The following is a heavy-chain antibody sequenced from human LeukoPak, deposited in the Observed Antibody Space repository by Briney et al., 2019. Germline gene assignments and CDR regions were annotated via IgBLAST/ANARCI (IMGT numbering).Heavy chain of an antibody. CDR3: ASGLPVPAALDY. J-gene: IGHJ4*02. V-gene: IGHV1-69*13. CDR2: IIPLFGTA. D-gene: IGHD2-2*01. CDR1: GGTFSTYA. Sequence: SVMVSCKASGGTFSTYAISWVRQAPGQGLEWLGGIIPLFGTADYAQKFQGRVTITADESTSTAYMELSSLRSEDTAVYYCASGLPVPAALDYWGQGTLVTVSS.